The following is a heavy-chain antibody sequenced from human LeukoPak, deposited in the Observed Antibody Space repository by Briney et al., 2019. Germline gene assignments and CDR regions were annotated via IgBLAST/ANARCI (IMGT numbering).Heavy chain of an antibody. J-gene: IGHJ4*02. Sequence: GGSLRLSCAASGFTFSSYSMNWVRQAQGKGLEWVSSISSSSSYIYYADSVKGRFTISRDNAKNSLYLQMNSLRAEDTAVYYCACLPITMIVEDFDYWGQGTLVTVSS. V-gene: IGHV3-21*01. CDR2: ISSSSSYI. CDR1: GFTFSSYS. D-gene: IGHD3-22*01. CDR3: ACLPITMIVEDFDY.